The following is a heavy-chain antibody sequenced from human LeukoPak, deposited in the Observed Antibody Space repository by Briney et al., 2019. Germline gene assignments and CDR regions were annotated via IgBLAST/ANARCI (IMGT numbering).Heavy chain of an antibody. V-gene: IGHV4-30-2*01. CDR3: ARDEGYSYGYNWFDP. CDR2: IYHSGST. J-gene: IGHJ5*02. Sequence: SETLSLTCAVSGGSISSGGYSWSWIRQPPGKGLEWIGYIYHSGSTYYNPSLKSRVTISVDRSKNQFSLKLSSVTAADTAVYYCARDEGYSYGYNWFDPWGQGTLVTVSS. D-gene: IGHD5-18*01. CDR1: GGSISSGGYS.